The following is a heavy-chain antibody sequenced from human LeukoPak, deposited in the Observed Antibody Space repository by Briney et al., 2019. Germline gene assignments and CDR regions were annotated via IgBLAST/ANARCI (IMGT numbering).Heavy chain of an antibody. CDR2: LSGSGDNT. J-gene: IGHJ4*02. CDR1: GFTFSSYS. V-gene: IGHV3-23*01. D-gene: IGHD3-10*01. CDR3: ARDSMVRGVSASY. Sequence: GGSQILFCAASGFTFSSYSMSWVRHAPGKGRDCVSGLSGSGDNTYYADSVKGRFTISRDNSKNTLYLQMNSLRADDTAVYYCARDSMVRGVSASYWGQGTLVTVSS.